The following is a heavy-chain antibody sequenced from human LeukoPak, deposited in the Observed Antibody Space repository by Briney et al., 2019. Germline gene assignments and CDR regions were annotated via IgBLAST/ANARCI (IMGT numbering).Heavy chain of an antibody. CDR1: GGTFSSYA. Sequence: SVKVSCXASGGTFSSYAISWVRQAPGQGLEWMGRIIPIFGTANYAQKFQGRVTITTDESTSTAYMELSSLRSEDTAVYYCASSYAYPNSFDYWGQGTLVTVSS. V-gene: IGHV1-69*05. CDR2: IIPIFGTA. CDR3: ASSYAYPNSFDY. J-gene: IGHJ4*02. D-gene: IGHD2-2*01.